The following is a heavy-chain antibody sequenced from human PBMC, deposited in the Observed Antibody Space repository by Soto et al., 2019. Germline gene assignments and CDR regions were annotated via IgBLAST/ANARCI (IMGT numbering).Heavy chain of an antibody. CDR1: GFTFSSYA. CDR2: ISYDGRNK. CDR3: ARDIKVYGDCSFDY. J-gene: IGHJ4*02. V-gene: IGHV3-30*04. Sequence: GGSLRLSCAASGFTFSSYALPWVRQAPGKGLEGGAVISYDGRNKYYADSVKGRFTISRDNSKNTLYLQMNSLRAEDTAVDYCARDIKVYGDCSFDYWGQGTLVTVSS. D-gene: IGHD2-21*02.